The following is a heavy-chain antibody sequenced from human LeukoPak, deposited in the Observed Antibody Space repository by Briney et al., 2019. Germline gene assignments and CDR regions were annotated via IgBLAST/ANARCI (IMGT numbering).Heavy chain of an antibody. D-gene: IGHD3-22*01. V-gene: IGHV4-59*11. J-gene: IGHJ4*02. CDR1: GGSISSHY. CDR3: ARPLDYYDSSGYAY. Sequence: SETLSLTCSVSGGSISSHYLTWIRQPPGKGLEWIGNIFYSGSTNYNPSLKSRVTISVDTSENQFSLKLSSVTAADTAVYYCARPLDYYDSSGYAYWGQGTLVTVSS. CDR2: IFYSGST.